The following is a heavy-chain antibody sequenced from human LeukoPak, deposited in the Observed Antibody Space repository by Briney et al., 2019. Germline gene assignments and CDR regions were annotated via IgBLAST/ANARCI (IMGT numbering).Heavy chain of an antibody. CDR2: ISGSGGST. CDR3: ARPHQVVVVSYFDY. V-gene: IGHV3-23*01. D-gene: IGHD2-15*01. J-gene: IGHJ4*02. Sequence: GGSLRLSCAASGFTFSSYAMSWVRQAPGKGLEWVSAISGSGGSTYYADSVRGRFTISRDNSKNTLYLQMNSLRAEDTAVYYCARPHQVVVVSYFDYWGQGTLVTVSS. CDR1: GFTFSSYA.